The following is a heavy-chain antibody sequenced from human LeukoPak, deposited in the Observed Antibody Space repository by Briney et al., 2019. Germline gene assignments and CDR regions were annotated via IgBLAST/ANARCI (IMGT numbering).Heavy chain of an antibody. CDR2: IKQDGSEK. CDR3: AREGGTMPTFGGALIFDY. J-gene: IGHJ4*02. V-gene: IGHV3-7*04. Sequence: RSGGSLRLSCAASGFTFSSYWMSWVRQAPGKGLEWVANIKQDGSEKYYVDSVKGRFTISRDNAKNSLYLQMNSLRAEDSAVYYCAREGGTMPTFGGALIFDYWGQGTLVTVSS. CDR1: GFTFSSYW. D-gene: IGHD3-16*01.